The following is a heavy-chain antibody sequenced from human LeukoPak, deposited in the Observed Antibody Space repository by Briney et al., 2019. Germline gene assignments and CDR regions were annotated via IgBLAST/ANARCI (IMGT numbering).Heavy chain of an antibody. CDR3: ARVHALNGDYLPGYLSEKYEFDY. Sequence: ASVKVSCKASGYTFTSYGINWVRQAPGQGLEWMGWISAYNGNTNYAQKLQGRVTMTTDTSTSTAYMELRSLRSDDTAVYYCARVHALNGDYLPGYLSEKYEFDYWGQGTLVTVSS. CDR2: ISAYNGNT. J-gene: IGHJ4*02. V-gene: IGHV1-18*01. D-gene: IGHD4-17*01. CDR1: GYTFTSYG.